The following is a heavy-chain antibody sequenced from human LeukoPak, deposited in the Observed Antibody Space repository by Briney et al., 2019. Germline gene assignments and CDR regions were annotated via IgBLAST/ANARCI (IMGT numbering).Heavy chain of an antibody. D-gene: IGHD2-21*01. CDR2: IYHNGNT. CDR3: ARGDCSGSICYSPMDV. V-gene: IGHV4-38-2*02. J-gene: IGHJ6*03. Sequence: SETLSLTCSVSGFSITTGHYWGWIRQPPGKGPEWIGNIYHNGNTYYNPSLKSRVTISVDTSKNQFSLKVSSVTAADTAVYYCARGDCSGSICYSPMDVWGTGTTVTVSS. CDR1: GFSITTGHY.